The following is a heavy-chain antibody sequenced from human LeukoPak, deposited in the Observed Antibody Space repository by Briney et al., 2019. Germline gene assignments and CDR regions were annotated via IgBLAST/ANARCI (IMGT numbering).Heavy chain of an antibody. CDR3: ARIAAAGHDDWFDP. D-gene: IGHD6-13*01. CDR1: GFTFSSYA. V-gene: IGHV3-30-3*01. Sequence: GGSLRLSCAASGFTFSSYAMHWVCQAPGKGLEWVAVISYDGSNKYYADSVKGRFTISRDNSKNTLYLQVNSLRAEDTAVYYCARIAAAGHDDWFDPWGQGTLVTVSS. CDR2: ISYDGSNK. J-gene: IGHJ5*02.